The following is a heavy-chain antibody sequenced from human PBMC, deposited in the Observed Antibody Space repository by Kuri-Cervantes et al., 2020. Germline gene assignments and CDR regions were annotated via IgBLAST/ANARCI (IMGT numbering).Heavy chain of an antibody. J-gene: IGHJ4*02. CDR1: GFTFDDYA. V-gene: IGHV3-9*01. Sequence: SLKISCAAPGFTFDDYAMHWVRLAPGKGLGWVSGISWNGGPLGYADSVKGRFTISRDNAKNSLYLHMNSLRADDTALYYCAKDMIGIARYFFDYWGQGTLVTVSS. D-gene: IGHD6-13*01. CDR2: ISWNGGPL. CDR3: AKDMIGIARYFFDY.